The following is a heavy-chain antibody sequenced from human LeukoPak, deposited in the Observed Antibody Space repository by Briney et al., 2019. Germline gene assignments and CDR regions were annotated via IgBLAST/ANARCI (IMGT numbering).Heavy chain of an antibody. Sequence: SETLSLTCAVYGGSFSGYYWSWIRQPPGKGLEWIGEIDHSGSTNYNPSLKSRVTISVDTSKNQFSLKLSSVTAADTAVYYCARGRYSSSWYYFDYWGQGTLVTVSS. V-gene: IGHV4-34*01. D-gene: IGHD6-13*01. CDR1: GGSFSGYY. J-gene: IGHJ4*02. CDR2: IDHSGST. CDR3: ARGRYSSSWYYFDY.